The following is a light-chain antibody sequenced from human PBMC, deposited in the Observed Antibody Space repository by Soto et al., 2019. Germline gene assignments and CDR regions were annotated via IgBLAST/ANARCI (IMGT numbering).Light chain of an antibody. V-gene: IGKV1-39*01. J-gene: IGKJ1*01. CDR1: QSISSY. Sequence: DIQMTQSPSSLSAYVGDRVTITCRASQSISSYLNWYQQKPGKAPKLLIYAASSLQSGVPSRFRGSGSGTDFTLTISSLQPEDGATYYCQLSYSTPRTFGQGTKVDIK. CDR2: AAS. CDR3: QLSYSTPRT.